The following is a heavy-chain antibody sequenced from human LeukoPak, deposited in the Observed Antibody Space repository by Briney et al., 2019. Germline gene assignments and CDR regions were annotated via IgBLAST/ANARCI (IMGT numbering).Heavy chain of an antibody. Sequence: PSETLSLTCTVSGVSVSGGSYYWSWIRQPPGKGLEWIGYIYYSGSTNYNPSLKSRVTLSIDKSKNQFSLKLTSVTAADTAVFYCARSYYYGSGTYRPFDCWGQGILVTVSS. D-gene: IGHD3-10*01. V-gene: IGHV4-61*01. CDR2: IYYSGST. CDR1: GVSVSGGSYY. CDR3: ARSYYYGSGTYRPFDC. J-gene: IGHJ4*02.